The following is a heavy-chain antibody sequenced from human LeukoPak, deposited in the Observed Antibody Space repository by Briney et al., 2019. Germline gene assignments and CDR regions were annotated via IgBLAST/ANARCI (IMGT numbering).Heavy chain of an antibody. Sequence: SETLSLTCTVSGGSISSGAYYRSWIRQSTGKGLEWIGYIYHGGSTYYNPSLKSRVTISVDVSKNQFSLRLNSVTAADTAVYYCARVVMGATIVSPHPLYYFDYWSQGTLVTVSS. D-gene: IGHD1-26*01. V-gene: IGHV4-30-2*06. CDR2: IYHGGST. CDR3: ARVVMGATIVSPHPLYYFDY. CDR1: GGSISSGAYY. J-gene: IGHJ4*02.